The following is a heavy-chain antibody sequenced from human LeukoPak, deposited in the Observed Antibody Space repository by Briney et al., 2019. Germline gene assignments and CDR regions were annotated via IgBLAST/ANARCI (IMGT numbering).Heavy chain of an antibody. CDR1: GGSFSGYY. D-gene: IGHD6-19*01. J-gene: IGHJ4*02. V-gene: IGHV4-34*01. CDR3: VRRGIAVAMYYFDY. CDR2: INHSGST. Sequence: SETLSLTCAVYGGSFSGYYWSWIRQPPGKGLEWIGEINHSGSTNYNPSLKSRVTISVDTSKNQFSLKLSSVTAADTAVYYCVRRGIAVAMYYFDYWGQGTLVTVSS.